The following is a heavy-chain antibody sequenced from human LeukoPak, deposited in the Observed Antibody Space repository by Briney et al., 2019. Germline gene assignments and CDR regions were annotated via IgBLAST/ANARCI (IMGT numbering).Heavy chain of an antibody. J-gene: IGHJ4*02. Sequence: GRSLRLSCAASGFTFDDYAMHWVRQAPGKGLEWVSGISWSSGSIGYADSVKGRFTISRDNAKNSLYLQMNSLRAEDTALYYCAKTCFEISYDSSGCFDYWGQGTLVTVSS. V-gene: IGHV3-9*01. CDR2: ISWSSGSI. D-gene: IGHD3-22*01. CDR3: AKTCFEISYDSSGCFDY. CDR1: GFTFDDYA.